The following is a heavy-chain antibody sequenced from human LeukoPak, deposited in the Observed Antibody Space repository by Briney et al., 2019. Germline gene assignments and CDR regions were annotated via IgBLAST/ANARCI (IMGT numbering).Heavy chain of an antibody. CDR2: IYHSGST. V-gene: IGHV4-4*02. CDR1: GGSISSSNW. CDR3: ARDHIAVAGSLDY. Sequence: SGTLSLTCAVSGGSISSSNWWSWIRQPPGKGLEWIGEIYHSGSTNYNPSLKSRVTISVDKSKNQFSLKLSSVTAADTAVYYCARDHIAVAGSLDYWGQGTLVTVSS. J-gene: IGHJ4*02. D-gene: IGHD6-19*01.